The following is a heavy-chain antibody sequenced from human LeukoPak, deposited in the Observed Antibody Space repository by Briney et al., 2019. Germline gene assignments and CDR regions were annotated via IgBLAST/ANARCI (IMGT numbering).Heavy chain of an antibody. D-gene: IGHD2/OR15-2a*01. J-gene: IGHJ3*02. Sequence: GESLKISCRYSGYSFASYWFGWVRHMPGKGLEWIGVIYPGDSDTRYSPSFEGQVTISGDKSTSSAFLQWRSLRASDTAVYYCARRSYEGSTSAFDIWGQGTMAIVSA. CDR1: GYSFASYW. CDR3: ARRSYEGSTSAFDI. V-gene: IGHV5-51*01. CDR2: IYPGDSDT.